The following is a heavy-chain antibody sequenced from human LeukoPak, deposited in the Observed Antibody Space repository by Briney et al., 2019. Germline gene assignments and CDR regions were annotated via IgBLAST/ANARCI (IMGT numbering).Heavy chain of an antibody. D-gene: IGHD1-26*01. CDR3: ARGGLVGPTPYLDS. J-gene: IGHJ4*02. CDR2: INNNGDRT. Sequence: GGSLRLSCAASGFTFSTYPMDWVRQAPGRGPEYVSGINNNGDRTYYAKSVKGRFTISRDNSKNTLYLQVGSLRAEDMAVYYCARGGLVGPTPYLDSWGQGTLVTVSS. CDR1: GFTFSTYP. V-gene: IGHV3-64*01.